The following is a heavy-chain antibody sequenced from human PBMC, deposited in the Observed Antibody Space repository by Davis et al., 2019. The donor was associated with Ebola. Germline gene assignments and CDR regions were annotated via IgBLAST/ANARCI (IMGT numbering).Heavy chain of an antibody. V-gene: IGHV3-48*02. Sequence: GGSLRLSCAASGFTFSSYSMNWVRQAPGKGLEWVSYISSSSSTIYYADSVKGRFTISRDNAKNSLYLQMNSLRDEDTAVYYCAKGGSDYGDFMSSWYFDLWGRGTLVTVSS. CDR1: GFTFSSYS. J-gene: IGHJ2*01. D-gene: IGHD4-17*01. CDR3: AKGGSDYGDFMSSWYFDL. CDR2: ISSSSSTI.